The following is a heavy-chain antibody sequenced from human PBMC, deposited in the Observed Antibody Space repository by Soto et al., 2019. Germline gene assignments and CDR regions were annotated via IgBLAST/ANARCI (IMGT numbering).Heavy chain of an antibody. D-gene: IGHD2-21*02. Sequence: SETLSLTCTVSGGTIIRYYWSWIRQPPGKGLEWIGYMYNTGSTVYNPSFKSRVTISVDTSKNQFSLKLNSVTAADTAVYYCARDLWGYCGTDCYPLDVWGQGTTVT. J-gene: IGHJ6*02. CDR2: MYNTGST. V-gene: IGHV4-59*01. CDR3: ARDLWGYCGTDCYPLDV. CDR1: GGTIIRYY.